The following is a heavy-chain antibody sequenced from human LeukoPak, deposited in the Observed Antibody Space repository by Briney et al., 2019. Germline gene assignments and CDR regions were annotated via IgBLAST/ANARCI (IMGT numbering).Heavy chain of an antibody. Sequence: SVKVSCKASGGTFSSYAISWVRQAPGQGLEWMGGIIPIFGTANYAQKFQGRVTITADESTSAAYTELSSLRSEDTAVYYCASHGRSYCGGDCYSWLVWGQGTTVTVSS. CDR3: ASHGRSYCGGDCYSWLV. V-gene: IGHV1-69*13. J-gene: IGHJ6*02. CDR2: IIPIFGTA. D-gene: IGHD2-21*02. CDR1: GGTFSSYA.